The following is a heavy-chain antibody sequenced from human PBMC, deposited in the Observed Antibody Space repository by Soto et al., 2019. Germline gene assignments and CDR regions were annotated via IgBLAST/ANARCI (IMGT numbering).Heavy chain of an antibody. J-gene: IGHJ4*02. CDR2: IYYSGST. D-gene: IGHD3-22*01. Sequence: SETLSLTCTVSGGSISSSSYYWGWIRQPPGKGLEWIGSIYYSGSTYYNPSLKSRVTISVDTSKNQFSLKLSSVTAADTAVYYCASSSWYDSSGPIDHWGQGTLVTVSS. CDR3: ASSSWYDSSGPIDH. V-gene: IGHV4-39*01. CDR1: GGSISSSSYY.